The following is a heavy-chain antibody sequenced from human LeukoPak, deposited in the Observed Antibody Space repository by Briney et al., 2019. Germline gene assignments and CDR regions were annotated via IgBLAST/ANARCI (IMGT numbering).Heavy chain of an antibody. V-gene: IGHV3-23*01. Sequence: AGGSLRLSCAASEFIVSVNYMTWVRQAPGKGLECVSDISASGGSTYYADSVKGRFTISRDNSKNTLYLQMNSLRAEDTAVYYCARRGYSSGWSVGFWGQGTLVTVSS. CDR2: ISASGGST. CDR1: EFIVSVNY. CDR3: ARRGYSSGWSVGF. D-gene: IGHD6-19*01. J-gene: IGHJ4*02.